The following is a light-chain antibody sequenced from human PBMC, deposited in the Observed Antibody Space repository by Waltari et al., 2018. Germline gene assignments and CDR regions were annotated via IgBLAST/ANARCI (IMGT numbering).Light chain of an antibody. J-gene: IGLJ1*01. CDR3: SSYTDTNNFV. CDR2: EVS. CDR1: SRDIGTCNF. V-gene: IGLV2-8*01. Sequence: QSALAQPPSASGSPGQSVTISCTGASRDIGTCNFPSWYQQHPGKAPKLIIYEVSPRPSGVPDRFSGSKSGNTASLTVSGLQTEDEADYYCSSYTDTNNFVFGTGTKVTVL.